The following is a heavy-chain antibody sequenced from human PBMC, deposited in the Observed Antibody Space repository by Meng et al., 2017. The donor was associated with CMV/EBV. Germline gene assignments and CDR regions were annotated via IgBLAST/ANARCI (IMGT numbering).Heavy chain of an antibody. V-gene: IGHV3-53*01. J-gene: IGHJ6*02. CDR3: ARGFSTIFGVPKRGRQYGMDV. CDR1: GFTVSSNY. Sequence: GESLKISCAASGFTVSSNYMSWVRQARGKGLEWVSVIYSGGSTYYADSVKGRFTISRDNSKNTLYLQMNSLRSEDTAVYYCARGFSTIFGVPKRGRQYGMDVWGQGTTVTVSS. CDR2: IYSGGST. D-gene: IGHD3-3*01.